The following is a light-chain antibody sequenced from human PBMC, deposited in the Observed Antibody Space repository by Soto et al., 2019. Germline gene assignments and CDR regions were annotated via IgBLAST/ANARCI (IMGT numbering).Light chain of an antibody. CDR3: QSYDSSLSGWV. Sequence: QLVLTQPPSVSGAPGQRVTISCTGSSSNIGAGYDGHWYQQLPGTAPKLLIYGNSNRPSGVPDRFSGSKSGTSASLAITGLQAEDEADYYCQSYDSSLSGWVFGGGTKVTVL. J-gene: IGLJ3*02. CDR1: SSNIGAGYD. V-gene: IGLV1-40*01. CDR2: GNS.